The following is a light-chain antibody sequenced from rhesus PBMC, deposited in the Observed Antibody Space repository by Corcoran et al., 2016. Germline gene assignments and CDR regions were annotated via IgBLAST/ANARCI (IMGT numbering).Light chain of an antibody. V-gene: IGKV1-32*02. CDR1: QGISSY. CDR3: QQGNSNPPWT. CDR2: YAN. Sequence: DIQMSQSPSSLSASVGDRVTITCRASQGISSYLNWYQQKPGKAPKLLIYYANSLASGVPSRFSGRGAGTESTLTISSLQPEDVATYYCQQGNSNPPWTFGQGTKVEIK. J-gene: IGKJ1*01.